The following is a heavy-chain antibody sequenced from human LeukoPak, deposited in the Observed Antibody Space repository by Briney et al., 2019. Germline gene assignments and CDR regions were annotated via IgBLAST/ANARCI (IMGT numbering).Heavy chain of an antibody. Sequence: GGSLRLSCAASGFTFSSYAMHWVRQAPGKGLEWVAVISYDGSKKYYADSVKGRFTISRDNSKNTLYLQMNSLRAEDTAVYYCARELGWHYFDYWGQGTLVTVSS. V-gene: IGHV3-30-3*01. D-gene: IGHD6-19*01. CDR2: ISYDGSKK. CDR3: ARELGWHYFDY. J-gene: IGHJ4*02. CDR1: GFTFSSYA.